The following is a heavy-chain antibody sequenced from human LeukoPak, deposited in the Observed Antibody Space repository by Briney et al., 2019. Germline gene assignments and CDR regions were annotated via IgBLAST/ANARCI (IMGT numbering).Heavy chain of an antibody. J-gene: IGHJ4*02. Sequence: TGGSLRLSCAASGFTFSNYAMNWVRQAPGKGLEWVSSISGSGGSTFYADSVKGRFTISRDNSKNTLYLQMNSLRAEDTAVYYCAREGESYPDLDYWGQGTLVTVSS. V-gene: IGHV3-23*01. CDR3: AREGESYPDLDY. CDR2: ISGSGGST. CDR1: GFTFSNYA. D-gene: IGHD3-10*01.